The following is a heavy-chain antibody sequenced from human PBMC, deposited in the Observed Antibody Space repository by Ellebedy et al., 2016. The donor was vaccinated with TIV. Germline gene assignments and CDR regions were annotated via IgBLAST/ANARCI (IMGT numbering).Heavy chain of an antibody. D-gene: IGHD3-10*01. Sequence: PGGSLRLSCAASGVTFSSYAMSWVRQAPGKGLEWVSTITGSGAGTYYPDSVQGRFTISRDNSKNTLYLQMNSLRAEDTAVYYCVTYYYVSGSYRYFDYWGQGTLVTVSS. V-gene: IGHV3-23*01. CDR1: GVTFSSYA. J-gene: IGHJ4*02. CDR2: ITGSGAGT. CDR3: VTYYYVSGSYRYFDY.